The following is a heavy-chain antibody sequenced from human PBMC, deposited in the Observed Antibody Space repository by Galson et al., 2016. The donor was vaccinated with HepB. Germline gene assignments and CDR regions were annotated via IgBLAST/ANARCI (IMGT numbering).Heavy chain of an antibody. CDR1: GFSFTPLW. CDR3: ATDRYGGAHEN. J-gene: IGHJ4*02. D-gene: IGHD2-21*01. CDR2: INHDGSEK. V-gene: IGHV3-7*04. Sequence: SLRLSCAASGFSFTPLWMTWVRQAPGKGLEWVANINHDGSEKNHQVSVKGRFTISRDNAENSLYLQMNSLRAEDTAVYYCATDRYGGAHENWGRGTLVTVSS.